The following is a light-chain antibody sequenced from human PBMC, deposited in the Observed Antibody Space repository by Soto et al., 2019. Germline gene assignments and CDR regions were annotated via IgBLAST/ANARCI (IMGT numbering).Light chain of an antibody. CDR3: QQYDSYL. V-gene: IGKV1-5*01. Sequence: DIQMTQSPSTLSASVGDRVTITCRASQSISSWSAWYQQKPGKAPKLLIYDASSLQSGVPSRFSGSGSGTEFTLTISSLQPDDFATYYCQQYDSYLFGQGTKVDI. J-gene: IGKJ1*01. CDR2: DAS. CDR1: QSISSW.